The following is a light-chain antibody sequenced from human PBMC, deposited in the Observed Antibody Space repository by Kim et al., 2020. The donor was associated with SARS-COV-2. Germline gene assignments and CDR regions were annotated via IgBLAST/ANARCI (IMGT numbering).Light chain of an antibody. V-gene: IGLV1-47*01. Sequence: GQEITISCSGSTSNIGSHYVNWYQQLPGTAPKLLIHRSNQRPSGVPDRFSGSKSGTSASLAISGLRSEDEADYYCAAWDDSLSGYVFGTGTKVTVL. CDR2: RSN. J-gene: IGLJ1*01. CDR1: TSNIGSHY. CDR3: AAWDDSLSGYV.